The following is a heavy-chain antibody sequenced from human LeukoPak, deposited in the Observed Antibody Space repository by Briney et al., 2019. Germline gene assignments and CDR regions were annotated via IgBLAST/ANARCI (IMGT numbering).Heavy chain of an antibody. D-gene: IGHD3-22*01. J-gene: IGHJ3*02. CDR3: ARVSYYYDRGGYPYFFDI. Sequence: ASVKVSCKASGYTFTSYAMHWVRQAPGQRLEWMGWINAGNGNTKYSQKFQGRVTITRDTSASTAYMELSSLRSEDTAVYYCARVSYYYDRGGYPYFFDIGAQGKMVTVSS. CDR2: INAGNGNT. CDR1: GYTFTSYA. V-gene: IGHV1-3*01.